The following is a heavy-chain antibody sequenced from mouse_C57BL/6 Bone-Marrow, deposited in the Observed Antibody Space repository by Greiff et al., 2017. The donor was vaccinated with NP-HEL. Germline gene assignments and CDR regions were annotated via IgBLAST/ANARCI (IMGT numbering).Heavy chain of an antibody. Sequence: EVMLVESGGGLVQPGGSLKLSYAASGFTFSDYYMYWVRQTPEKRLEWVAYISNGGGSTYYPDTVKGRFTISRDNAKNTLYLQMSRLKSEDTAMYYCARHADDYGGFAYWGQGTLVTVSA. CDR2: ISNGGGST. V-gene: IGHV5-12*01. D-gene: IGHD2-4*01. CDR3: ARHADDYGGFAY. CDR1: GFTFSDYY. J-gene: IGHJ3*01.